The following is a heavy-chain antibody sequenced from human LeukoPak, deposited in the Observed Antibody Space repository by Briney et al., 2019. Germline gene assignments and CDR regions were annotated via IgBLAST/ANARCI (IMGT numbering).Heavy chain of an antibody. CDR3: AREGLFNYYDSSGYDY. CDR2: INPNSGGT. D-gene: IGHD3-22*01. V-gene: IGHV1-2*02. CDR1: GYTFTGYY. J-gene: IGHJ4*02. Sequence: ASVKVSCKASGYTFTGYYMHWVRQAPGQGLEWMGWINPNSGGTNYAQKFQGRVTMTRDTSISTAYMELSRLRSDDTAVYYCAREGLFNYYDSSGYDYWGQGTLVTVSS.